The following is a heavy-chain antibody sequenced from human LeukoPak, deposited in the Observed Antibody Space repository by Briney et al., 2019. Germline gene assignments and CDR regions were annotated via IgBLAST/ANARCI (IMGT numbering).Heavy chain of an antibody. CDR1: GASSSGYY. V-gene: IGHV4-34*01. CDR2: INDSGST. J-gene: IGHJ4*02. CDR3: ARGKTQVTATLQKLHYFDY. D-gene: IGHD2-21*02. Sequence: SETLSLTCAVYGASSSGYYWSWIRQPPGEGLEWIGEINDSGSTNSKPCLKRRVTISVDTSKNEFSLQLTSVTAADTAVYYCARGKTQVTATLQKLHYFDYWGQGTLVTVSS.